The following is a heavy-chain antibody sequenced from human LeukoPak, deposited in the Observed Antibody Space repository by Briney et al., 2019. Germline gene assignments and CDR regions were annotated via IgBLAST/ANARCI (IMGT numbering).Heavy chain of an antibody. CDR2: IIPIFGTT. CDR3: AREPEGSAAGKVGYFQY. D-gene: IGHD6-13*01. V-gene: IGHV1-69*13. CDR1: GYTFTSYG. J-gene: IGHJ1*01. Sequence: ASVKVSCKASGYTFTSYGISWVRQAPGQGLEWMGVIIPIFGTTNYAQRFQGRVTITADESTSTIYMYLNSLRSVDSAVYYCAREPEGSAAGKVGYFQYWGQGTLVTVSS.